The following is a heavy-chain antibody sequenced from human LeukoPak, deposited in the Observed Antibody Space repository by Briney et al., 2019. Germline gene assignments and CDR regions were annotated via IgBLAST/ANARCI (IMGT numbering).Heavy chain of an antibody. Sequence: GASVKVSCKASGYTFRNYGITWVRQAPGQGLEWMGWIGTYNGNTDYAQKFQGRVIMTADTSTTTAHMEPRSLRSDDTAVYYCARGRLKRVPFTKVAGALDYWGQGTRVTVSS. CDR1: GYTFRNYG. V-gene: IGHV1-18*01. CDR3: ARGRLKRVPFTKVAGALDY. J-gene: IGHJ4*02. CDR2: IGTYNGNT. D-gene: IGHD6-19*01.